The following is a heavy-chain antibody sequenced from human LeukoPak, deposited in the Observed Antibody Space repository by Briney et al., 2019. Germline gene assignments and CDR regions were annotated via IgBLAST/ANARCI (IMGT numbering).Heavy chain of an antibody. CDR3: ARSGGSYQPLDN. D-gene: IGHD1-26*01. V-gene: IGHV3-74*01. J-gene: IGHJ4*02. Sequence: GGSLRLSCAASGFTFSSSWMYWVRQAPGRGLVWVSLINSDGKTTRFADSVKGRFTISRDNAKNTLHVEMNSLRAEDTAVYYCARSGGSYQPLDNWGPGTLVTVSS. CDR1: GFTFSSSW. CDR2: INSDGKTT.